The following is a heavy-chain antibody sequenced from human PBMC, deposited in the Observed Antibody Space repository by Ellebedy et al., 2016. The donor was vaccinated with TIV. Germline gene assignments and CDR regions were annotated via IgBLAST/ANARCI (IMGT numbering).Heavy chain of an antibody. Sequence: GESLKISCKGSGYSFTTYWIGWVRQMPGIGLQWMGIIYPGDSETITRYSPSFQGHVTISVDNSINTAYLQWSSLKASETAMYYCARQGERPFDFWGQGTLVTVSS. CDR2: IYPGDSETIT. V-gene: IGHV5-51*01. CDR1: GYSFTTYW. CDR3: ARQGERPFDF. D-gene: IGHD1-1*01. J-gene: IGHJ4*02.